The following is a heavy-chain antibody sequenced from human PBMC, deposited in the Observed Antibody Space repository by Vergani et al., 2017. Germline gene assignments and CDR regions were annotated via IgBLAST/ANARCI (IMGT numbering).Heavy chain of an antibody. CDR2: ISSSSSYI. D-gene: IGHD3-3*01. CDR3: AGDSRVLRSADY. CDR1: GFTFSSYS. J-gene: IGHJ4*02. Sequence: EVQLVESGGGLVKPGGSLRLSCAASGFTFSSYSMNWVRQAPGKGLEWVSSISSSSSYIYYADSVKGRFTISRDNAKNSLYLQMNSLRAEDTAVYYCAGDSRVLRSADYWGQGTLVTVSS. V-gene: IGHV3-21*01.